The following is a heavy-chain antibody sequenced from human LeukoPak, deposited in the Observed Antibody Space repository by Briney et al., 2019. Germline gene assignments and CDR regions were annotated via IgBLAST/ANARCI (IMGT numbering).Heavy chain of an antibody. V-gene: IGHV1-46*01. CDR2: MSPSGGTT. Sequence: ASVKVSCKASRYTFTNYYMPWVRQAPGHGLEWMGVMSPSGGTTSYAQKFPGRVTMTRDTSTSKVNMELISLRFEDTPVYYCARAFGSGSYHNPDHWGQGSLVTVSS. J-gene: IGHJ5*02. D-gene: IGHD3-10*01. CDR3: ARAFGSGSYHNPDH. CDR1: RYTFTNYY.